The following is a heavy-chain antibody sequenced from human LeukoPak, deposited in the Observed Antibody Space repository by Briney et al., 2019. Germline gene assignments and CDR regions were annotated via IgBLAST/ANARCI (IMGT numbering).Heavy chain of an antibody. CDR1: GFTFSIHA. CDR3: AKGKYYYDSSGPDY. D-gene: IGHD3-22*01. V-gene: IGHV3-23*01. Sequence: GGSLRLSCAASGFTFSIHAMGWVRQAPGKGLEWVSSITGSGGSTYYGDSVKGRFTISRDNSKNTLYLQMNSLRAEDTAVYYCAKGKYYYDSSGPDYWGQGTLVTVSS. CDR2: ITGSGGST. J-gene: IGHJ4*02.